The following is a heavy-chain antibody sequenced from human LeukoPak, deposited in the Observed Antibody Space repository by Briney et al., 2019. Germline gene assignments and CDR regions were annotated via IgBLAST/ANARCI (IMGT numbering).Heavy chain of an antibody. CDR1: GYTFTDYY. Sequence: ASVKLSCKASGYTFTDYYMHWVPQAPGKGLEWMGRVDPEDGETIYAEKFQGRVTITADTSTDTAYMELSSLRSEDTAVYYCAPSQTSSSFGNWFDPWGQGTLVTVSS. CDR3: APSQTSSSFGNWFDP. J-gene: IGHJ5*02. V-gene: IGHV1-69-2*01. CDR2: VDPEDGET. D-gene: IGHD6-13*01.